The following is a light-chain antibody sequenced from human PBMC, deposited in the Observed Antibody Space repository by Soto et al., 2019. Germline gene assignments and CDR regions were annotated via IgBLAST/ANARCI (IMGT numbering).Light chain of an antibody. Sequence: QSVLTQPPSASGSPGQSVTISCTGTSSDVGGYSYVSWYQQHPGKAPKLMIYEVNKRPSGVPDRFSGSKSGNTASLTVSGLQAEDEADYYCSSNVGIDKLVFGGGTKLTVL. V-gene: IGLV2-8*01. CDR2: EVN. CDR1: SSDVGGYSY. CDR3: SSNVGIDKLV. J-gene: IGLJ2*01.